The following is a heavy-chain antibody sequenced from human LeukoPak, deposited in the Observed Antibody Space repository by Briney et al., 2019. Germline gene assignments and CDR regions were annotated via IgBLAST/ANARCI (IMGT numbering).Heavy chain of an antibody. CDR3: AKDLSQRMVRGVIFGY. CDR2: IRYDGSNK. V-gene: IGHV3-30*02. J-gene: IGHJ4*02. Sequence: PGGSLRLSCAASGFTFSSYGMHWVRQAPGKGLEWVAFIRYDGSNKYYADSVKGRFTISRDNSKNTLYLQMNSLRAEDTAVYYCAKDLSQRMVRGVIFGYWGQGTLVTVSS. D-gene: IGHD3-10*01. CDR1: GFTFSSYG.